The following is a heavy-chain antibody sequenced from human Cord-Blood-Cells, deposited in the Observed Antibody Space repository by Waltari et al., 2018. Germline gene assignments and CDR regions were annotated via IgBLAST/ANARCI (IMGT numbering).Heavy chain of an antibody. CDR2: INPNSGGT. Sequence: QVQLVQSGAEVKKPGASVKVSCKASGYTFTGYYMHWVRQAPGQGLEWMGWINPNSGGTNYAQKFQGWVTMTRETSISTAYMELSRLRSDDTTVYYCARVGCGGDCYSFDIWGQGTMVTVSS. CDR1: GYTFTGYY. J-gene: IGHJ3*02. D-gene: IGHD2-21*01. V-gene: IGHV1-2*04. CDR3: ARVGCGGDCYSFDI.